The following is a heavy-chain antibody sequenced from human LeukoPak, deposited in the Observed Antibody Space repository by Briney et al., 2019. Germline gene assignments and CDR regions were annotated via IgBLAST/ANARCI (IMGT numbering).Heavy chain of an antibody. D-gene: IGHD6-13*01. CDR1: GFTFSSYS. CDR2: ISSSSSYI. Sequence: PGGSLRLSCAASGFTFSSYSMNWVRQAPGKGLEWVQSISSSSSYIYYADSVKGRFTISRDNAKNSLYLQMNSLRAEDTAVYYCARDGAIAAAGTFDYWGQGTLVAVSS. J-gene: IGHJ4*02. V-gene: IGHV3-21*01. CDR3: ARDGAIAAAGTFDY.